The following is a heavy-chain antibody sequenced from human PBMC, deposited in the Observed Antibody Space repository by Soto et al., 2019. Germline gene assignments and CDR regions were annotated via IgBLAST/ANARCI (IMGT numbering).Heavy chain of an antibody. Sequence: QVQLVQSGAVVKKPGASVKVSCKASGYTFTSYAISWVGQAPRQGLERMGWINAYNGNTNSAQKLQGRVTMTTDTSTNTAYMELRSLRADDTAVYYCARDTAMALPDAWGQGTLVTVSS. V-gene: IGHV1-18*04. CDR1: GYTFTSYA. CDR2: INAYNGNT. CDR3: ARDTAMALPDA. D-gene: IGHD5-18*01. J-gene: IGHJ4*02.